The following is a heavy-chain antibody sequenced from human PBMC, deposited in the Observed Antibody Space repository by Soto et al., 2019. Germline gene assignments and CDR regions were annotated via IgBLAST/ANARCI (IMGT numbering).Heavy chain of an antibody. CDR2: IIPIFGTA. CDR1: GGTFSSYA. V-gene: IGHV1-69*06. J-gene: IGHJ5*02. CDR3: ARGAYPSTTWIWNWFDP. Sequence: QVRLVQSGAEVKKPGSSVKVSCKASGGTFSSYAISWVRQAPGQGLEWMGGIIPIFGTANYAQKFQGRVTITADKSTSTAYMELSSLRSEDTAVYYCARGAYPSTTWIWNWFDPWGQGTLVTVSS. D-gene: IGHD1-1*01.